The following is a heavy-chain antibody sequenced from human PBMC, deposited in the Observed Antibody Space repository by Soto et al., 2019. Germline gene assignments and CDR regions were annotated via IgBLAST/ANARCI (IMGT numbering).Heavy chain of an antibody. V-gene: IGHV3-7*01. CDR3: ATSLAYTLDF. D-gene: IGHD2-21*01. J-gene: IGHJ3*01. CDR1: GFMFNSYW. CDR2: LSPDASKN. Sequence: EVQLVESGGGLVQPGGSLRLSCAASGFMFNSYWMTWVRQAPGKGLEWVALLSPDASKNTYVDSVKGRFTISRDNVRKSLYLQMNSLRVEDTAIYYCATSLAYTLDFSGQGTAVSVSS.